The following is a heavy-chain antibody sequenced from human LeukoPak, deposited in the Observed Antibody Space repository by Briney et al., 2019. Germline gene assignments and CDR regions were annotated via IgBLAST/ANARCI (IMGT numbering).Heavy chain of an antibody. Sequence: HGESLQISCKGSGYSFSSYWIAWVRQMPGKGLEWMGIFISRDSRTTYSPSFQGQVTISSGNYTSTAYQLRSSMQASDTTLYYWARHLNSITSCPSYWGPGTLVTVAS. V-gene: IGHV5-51*01. CDR3: ARHLNSITSCPSY. CDR1: GYSFSSYW. CDR2: FISRDSRT. D-gene: IGHD2-2*01. J-gene: IGHJ4*02.